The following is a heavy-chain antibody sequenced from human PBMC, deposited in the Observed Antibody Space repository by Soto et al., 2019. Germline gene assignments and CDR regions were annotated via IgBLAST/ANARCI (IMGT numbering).Heavy chain of an antibody. CDR3: ARGSTDSYPGSRIFDF. Sequence: SLRLSCVASGLTFGSRAMTWVRQAPGEGLQWVSTITDTGGDAKYADSVRGRFVISRDNSKKTLYLQMTSLTAEDSAMYYCARGSTDSYPGSRIFDFWGRGTLVTVSS. CDR1: GLTFGSRA. V-gene: IGHV3-23*01. J-gene: IGHJ4*02. CDR2: ITDTGGDA. D-gene: IGHD3-10*01.